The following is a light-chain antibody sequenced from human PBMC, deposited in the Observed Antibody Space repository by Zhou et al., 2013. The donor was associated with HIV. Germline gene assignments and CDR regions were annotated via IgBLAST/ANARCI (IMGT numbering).Light chain of an antibody. CDR3: QQCNNFPWT. J-gene: IGKJ1*01. V-gene: IGKV1-5*03. CDR1: QTINSW. Sequence: DIQMTQSPSTLSASVGDRVTITCRASQTINSWVTWYQQKPGKTPKLLIYKASSLESGVPSRFSGRGSGTEFTLTISSLQPDDFATYYCQQCNNFPWTFGQGTKVEMK. CDR2: KAS.